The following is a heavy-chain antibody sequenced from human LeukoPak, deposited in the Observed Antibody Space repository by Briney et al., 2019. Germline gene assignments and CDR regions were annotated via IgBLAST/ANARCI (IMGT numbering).Heavy chain of an antibody. CDR2: FDPEDGET. D-gene: IGHD6-19*01. CDR1: GYTLTELS. Sequence: ASVKVSCKVSGYTLTELSMHWVRQAPGKGLEWMGGFDPEDGETIYAQKFQGRVTMTEDTSTDTAYMELSSLTFDDTAVYYCTTNREAVDLDAFDIWGQGTMVTVSS. J-gene: IGHJ3*02. V-gene: IGHV1-24*01. CDR3: TTNREAVDLDAFDI.